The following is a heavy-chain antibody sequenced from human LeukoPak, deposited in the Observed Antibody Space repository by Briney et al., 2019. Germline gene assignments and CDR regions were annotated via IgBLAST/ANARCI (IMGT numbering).Heavy chain of an antibody. J-gene: IGHJ4*02. CDR1: GGTFSSYA. CDR2: IIPIFGTA. D-gene: IGHD3-22*01. CDR3: ARGYYDSSGYPFDY. Sequence: SVKVSCKASGGTFSSYAISWVRQAPGQGLDWMGRIIPIFGTANYAQKFQGRVTITTDESTSTAYMELSSLRSEDTAVYYCARGYYDSSGYPFDYWGQGTLVTVSS. V-gene: IGHV1-69*05.